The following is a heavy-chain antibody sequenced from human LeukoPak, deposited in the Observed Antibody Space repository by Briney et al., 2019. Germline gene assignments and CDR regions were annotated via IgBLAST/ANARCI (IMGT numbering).Heavy chain of an antibody. J-gene: IGHJ6*03. V-gene: IGHV3-23*01. D-gene: IGHD6-19*01. Sequence: QAGGSLRLSCAASGFTFSSYGMHWVRQAPGTGLEWVSGISGSGIGGSTYHADSVKGRFTISRDNSKSTLYLEMNSLRAEDTAVYYCAKSYSSEENSYYYMDVWGKGTTVTVSS. CDR2: ISGSGIGGST. CDR3: AKSYSSEENSYYYMDV. CDR1: GFTFSSYG.